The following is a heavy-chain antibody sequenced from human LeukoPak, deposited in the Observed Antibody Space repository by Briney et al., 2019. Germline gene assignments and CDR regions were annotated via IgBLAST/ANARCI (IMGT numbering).Heavy chain of an antibody. Sequence: RASVKVSCKPSGYTFTSYDTSWVRQATEQGREWMGWVNPIRGDTGYARKFEGRVTMTRNTSISTAYLELSSLRSENTAVYYCARGRIYYDSSGYYRHWFDPWGQGTLVTVSS. V-gene: IGHV1-8*01. CDR1: GYTFTSYD. CDR3: ARGRIYYDSSGYYRHWFDP. J-gene: IGHJ5*02. D-gene: IGHD3-22*01. CDR2: VNPIRGDT.